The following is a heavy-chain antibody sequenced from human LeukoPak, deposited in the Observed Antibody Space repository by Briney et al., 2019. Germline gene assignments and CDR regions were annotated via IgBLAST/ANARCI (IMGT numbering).Heavy chain of an antibody. J-gene: IGHJ4*02. V-gene: IGHV3-21*01. D-gene: IGHD5-18*01. CDR3: ARDIMEIQLWFG. CDR2: ISSSSSYI. Sequence: GGSLRLSCAASGFTFSSYSMNWVRQAPGKGLEWVSSISSSSSYIYYADSVKGRFTISRDNAKNSLYLQMSSLRAEDTAVYYCARDIMEIQLWFGGGQGTLVTVSS. CDR1: GFTFSSYS.